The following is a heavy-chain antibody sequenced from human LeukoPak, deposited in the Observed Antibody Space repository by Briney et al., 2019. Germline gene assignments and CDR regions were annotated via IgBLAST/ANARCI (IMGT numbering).Heavy chain of an antibody. V-gene: IGHV3-23*01. D-gene: IGHD6-13*01. Sequence: GGSLRLSCAASGFSFDTHHMSWVRQAPGKGLKWLSDITGSGGTTHYSDSVTGRFTISRDNSKNTLYLQMDSLRVEDTAVYYCARDQALQLVGDSWGQGTLVSVSS. CDR1: GFSFDTHH. CDR2: ITGSGGTT. J-gene: IGHJ4*02. CDR3: ARDQALQLVGDS.